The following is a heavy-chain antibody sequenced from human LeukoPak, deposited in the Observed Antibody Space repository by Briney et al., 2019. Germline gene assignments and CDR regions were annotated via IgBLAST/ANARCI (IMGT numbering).Heavy chain of an antibody. J-gene: IGHJ4*02. CDR3: AKGPIVVVPAALNY. D-gene: IGHD2-2*01. Sequence: GGSLRLSCAASGFTFSSYAMSWVRQAPGKGLVWVSGISPSGGVTYYADSVKGRFTISRDNTKSAVYLQMNSLRAEDTAVYYCAKGPIVVVPAALNYWGQGTLVTVSS. V-gene: IGHV3-23*01. CDR1: GFTFSSYA. CDR2: ISPSGGVT.